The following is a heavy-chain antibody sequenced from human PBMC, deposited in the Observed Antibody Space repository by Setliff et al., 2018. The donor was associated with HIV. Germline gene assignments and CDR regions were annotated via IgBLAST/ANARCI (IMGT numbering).Heavy chain of an antibody. J-gene: IGHJ4*02. CDR1: GFTFSNFA. Sequence: GSLRLSCAASGFTFSNFAINWVRQAPGKGLEWVSAISGSGGSTYYADSVKGRFTISRHNSKNTLYLQMDSLRSEDTAVYYCATCSGPLDYWGQGTLVTVSS. CDR2: ISGSGGST. D-gene: IGHD6-19*01. V-gene: IGHV3-23*01. CDR3: ATCSGPLDY.